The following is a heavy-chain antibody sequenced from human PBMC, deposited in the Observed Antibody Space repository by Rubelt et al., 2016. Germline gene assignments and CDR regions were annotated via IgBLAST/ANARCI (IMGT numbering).Heavy chain of an antibody. V-gene: IGHV3-23*01. CDR1: GFTFNNNA. CDR2: ISASANST. CDR3: AKGVGAEAVGGMDV. D-gene: IGHD6-19*01. J-gene: IGHJ6*01. Sequence: EVQLLDSGGGLVQPGGSLRLSCAASGFTFNNNAMSWVRQAPGKGLDWVSAISASANSTYYADSVKGRFTIPRDNSKNTLYLHMKSLRAEDTAVYYCAKGVGAEAVGGMDVWGQGTTVTVSS.